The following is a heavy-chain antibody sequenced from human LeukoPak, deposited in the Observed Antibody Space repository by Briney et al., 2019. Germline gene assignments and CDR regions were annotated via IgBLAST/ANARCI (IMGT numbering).Heavy chain of an antibody. Sequence: GASVKVSCKASGYTFTSYYMHWVRQAPGQGLEWMGGIIPIFGTANYAQKFQGRVTITADESTSTAYMELSSLRSEDTAVYYCAREGTKRGFLERRFDYWGQGTLVTVSS. CDR2: IIPIFGTA. J-gene: IGHJ4*02. CDR1: GYTFTSYY. D-gene: IGHD3-3*01. V-gene: IGHV1-69*13. CDR3: AREGTKRGFLERRFDY.